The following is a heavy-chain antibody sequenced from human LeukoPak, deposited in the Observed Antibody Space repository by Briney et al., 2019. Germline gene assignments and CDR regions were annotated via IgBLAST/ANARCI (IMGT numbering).Heavy chain of an antibody. V-gene: IGHV3-30-3*01. CDR2: ISYDGSNK. J-gene: IGHJ3*02. CDR3: ATTMVRGALDI. D-gene: IGHD3-10*01. Sequence: HPGGSLRLSCAASGFTFSSYAMHWVRQAPGKGLEWVAVISYDGSNKYYADSVKGRFTISRDNSKNTLYLQMNSLRAEDTAVYYCATTMVRGALDIWGQGTMVTVSS. CDR1: GFTFSSYA.